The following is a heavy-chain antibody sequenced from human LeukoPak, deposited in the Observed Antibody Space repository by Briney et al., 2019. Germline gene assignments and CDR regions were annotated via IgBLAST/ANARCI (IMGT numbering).Heavy chain of an antibody. CDR2: IWYDGSNK. V-gene: IGHV3-33*06. D-gene: IGHD2-2*01. CDR3: AKDLHIVVVPAAMQFDY. Sequence: GTSLRLSFSTSGFTFGSYAKHWVRQAPGKGPEWVALIWYDGSNKYYGDSVKGRFTISRDNSKNTLYLQMNSLRAEDTAVYYCAKDLHIVVVPAAMQFDYWGQGTLVTVSS. J-gene: IGHJ4*02. CDR1: GFTFGSYA.